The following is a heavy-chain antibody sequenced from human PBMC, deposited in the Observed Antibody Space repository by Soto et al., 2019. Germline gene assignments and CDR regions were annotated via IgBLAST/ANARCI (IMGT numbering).Heavy chain of an antibody. Sequence: QVQLVQSGAEVKKPGSSVKVSCKASGGTFSSYTISWVRQAPGQGLEWMGRIIPILGIANYAQKFQGRVTITADQSTITVYMELSSLRSEDTAVYYCARSALNGSQRTSFDHWGQGTLVTVSS. CDR1: GGTFSSYT. CDR3: ARSALNGSQRTSFDH. D-gene: IGHD2-8*01. V-gene: IGHV1-69*02. J-gene: IGHJ4*02. CDR2: IIPILGIA.